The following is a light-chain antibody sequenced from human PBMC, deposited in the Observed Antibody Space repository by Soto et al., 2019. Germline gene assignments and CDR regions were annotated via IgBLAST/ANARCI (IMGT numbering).Light chain of an antibody. CDR1: QSVSSY. CDR2: DAS. J-gene: IGKJ4*01. CDR3: QQRSSWPLT. V-gene: IGKV3-11*01. Sequence: EIVLTQSPATLSLSLGERATLSCRASQSVSSYLAWYQQKPGQAPRLLIYDASTRASGIPARFSGSGSGTDFTLTISSLQPEDFAVYYCQQRSSWPLTFGQGTKVEIK.